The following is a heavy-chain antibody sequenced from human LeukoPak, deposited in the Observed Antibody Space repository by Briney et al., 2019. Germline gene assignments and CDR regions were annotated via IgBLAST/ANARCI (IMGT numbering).Heavy chain of an antibody. V-gene: IGHV3-30-3*01. CDR1: GFTFSRYA. D-gene: IGHD3-10*01. CDR2: ISYDGSNK. CDR3: GRAIDIGSVLDY. J-gene: IGHJ4*02. Sequence: GGSLRLSCAASGFTFSRYAMHWVRQAPGKGLEWVAVISYDGSNKYYADSVKGRFTISRDNSKNPLYLQMDRLRAEDTAVDYCGRAIDIGSVLDYWGQGTLVTVSS.